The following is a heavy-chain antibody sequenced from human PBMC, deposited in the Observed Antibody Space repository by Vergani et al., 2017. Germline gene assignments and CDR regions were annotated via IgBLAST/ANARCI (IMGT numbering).Heavy chain of an antibody. CDR3: ASISSGWDYYYYYLDV. J-gene: IGHJ6*03. V-gene: IGHV4-39*07. D-gene: IGHD6-19*01. Sequence: QLQLQESGPGLVKPSETLSLPCTVSGGSISSSSYYWGWIRQPPGKGLEWIGSIYYSGSTYYNPSLKSRVTISVDTSKNQFSLKLSSVTAADTAVYYCASISSGWDYYYYYLDVWGKGTTVTVSS. CDR1: GGSISSSSYY. CDR2: IYYSGST.